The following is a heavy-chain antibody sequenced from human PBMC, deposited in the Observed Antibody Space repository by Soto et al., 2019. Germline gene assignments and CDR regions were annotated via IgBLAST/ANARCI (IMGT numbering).Heavy chain of an antibody. CDR3: ASLAATDPY. CDR2: ISYDGSNK. Sequence: GGSLRLSCAASGFTFSSYAMRWVRQAPGKGLEWVAVISYDGSNKYYADSVKGRFTISRDNSKNTLYLQMNSLRAEDTAVYYYASLAATDPYWGQGTLVTVSS. CDR1: GFTFSSYA. J-gene: IGHJ4*02. V-gene: IGHV3-30-3*01. D-gene: IGHD6-6*01.